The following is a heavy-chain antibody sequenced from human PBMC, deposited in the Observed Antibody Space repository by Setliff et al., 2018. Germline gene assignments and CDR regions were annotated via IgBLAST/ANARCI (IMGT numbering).Heavy chain of an antibody. J-gene: IGHJ6*03. Sequence: GGSLRLSCAASGFTLSSYGMHWVRQAPGKGLEWVAVISFDGGNTYYADSVKGRFTISRDNSKNTLYLQMNSLRSEDTAVYYCARVVGFGYYTDVWGKGTTVTVSS. D-gene: IGHD3-10*01. CDR2: ISFDGGNT. V-gene: IGHV3-30*01. CDR1: GFTLSSYG. CDR3: ARVVGFGYYTDV.